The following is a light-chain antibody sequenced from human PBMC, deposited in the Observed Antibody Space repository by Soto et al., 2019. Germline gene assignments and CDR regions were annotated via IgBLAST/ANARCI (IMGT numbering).Light chain of an antibody. J-gene: IGLJ1*01. CDR2: DGS. CDR3: FSYAGSSTFYV. V-gene: IGLV2-23*01. CDR1: SSDVGIYNL. Sequence: QSALTQPASVSGSPGPAITISCTGTSSDVGIYNLVSWYQQHPGKTPKLMIYDGSKRPSGVSNRFSGSKSGNTSSLTISVLQAGDEADYDCFSYAGSSTFYVFGTGTKVTVL.